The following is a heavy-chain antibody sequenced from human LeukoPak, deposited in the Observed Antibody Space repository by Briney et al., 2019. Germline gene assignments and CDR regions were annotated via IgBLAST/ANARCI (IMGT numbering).Heavy chain of an antibody. CDR1: GFTFNNYA. J-gene: IGHJ6*02. CDR2: ISGNGGST. V-gene: IGHV3-64D*09. D-gene: IGHD2-2*01. CDR3: ARDIYCSSTSCYAGWDYYYYGMDV. Sequence: GGSLRRSCSASGFTFNNYAMHWVRQAPGKGLEYVSAISGNGGSTYNADSVKGRFTISRDNSKNTLYLQMSSLRAEDTAVYYCARDIYCSSTSCYAGWDYYYYGMDVWGQGTTVTVSS.